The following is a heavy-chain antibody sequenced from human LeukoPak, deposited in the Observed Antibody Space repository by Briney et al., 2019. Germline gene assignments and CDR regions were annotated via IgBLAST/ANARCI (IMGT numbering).Heavy chain of an antibody. D-gene: IGHD6-6*01. CDR3: GARRTFDI. CDR1: GGSISSDSDY. J-gene: IGHJ3*02. Sequence: SGTLSLTCAVSGGSISSDSDYWSWIRQPAGKGLEWVGRIHTSGNTNYNSSLKSRVTISVDRSKNQFSLKLSSVTAADTAVYYCGARRTFDIWGQGTMVTVSS. V-gene: IGHV4-61*02. CDR2: IHTSGNT.